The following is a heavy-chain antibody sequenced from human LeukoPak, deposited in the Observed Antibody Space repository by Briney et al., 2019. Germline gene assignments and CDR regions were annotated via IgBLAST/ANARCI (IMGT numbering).Heavy chain of an antibody. V-gene: IGHV3-30-3*01. CDR1: GFTFSSYA. J-gene: IGHJ4*02. Sequence: GGSLRLSCAASGFTFSSYAMHWVRQAPGKGLEWVAVISYDGSNKYYADSVKGRFTISRDNSKNTLYLQMNSLRAEDTAVYYCAKDLLGSGYSGSSYDYWGQGTLVTVSS. CDR3: AKDLLGSGYSGSSYDY. CDR2: ISYDGSNK. D-gene: IGHD1-26*01.